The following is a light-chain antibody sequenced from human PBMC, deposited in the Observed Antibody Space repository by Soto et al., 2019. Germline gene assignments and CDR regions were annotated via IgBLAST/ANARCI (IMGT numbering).Light chain of an antibody. CDR1: QSVSSN. V-gene: IGKV3-15*01. Sequence: EIVMTQSPATLSVSPGERATLSCMASQSVSSNLAWYQQKPGQAPRLLIYGASTRATGIPDRFSGSGSGTDFTLTITRLEPEDFAMYYCQQYEISPPITFGQGTRLEIK. J-gene: IGKJ5*01. CDR2: GAS. CDR3: QQYEISPPIT.